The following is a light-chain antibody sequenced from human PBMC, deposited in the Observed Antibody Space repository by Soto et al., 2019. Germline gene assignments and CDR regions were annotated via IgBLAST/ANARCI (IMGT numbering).Light chain of an antibody. CDR1: RSDVGGYNY. J-gene: IGLJ1*01. CDR2: DVS. CDR3: SSYTSSSTPYV. Sequence: QSALTQPASVSGSPGQSITISCTGTRSDVGGYNYVSWYQQHPGKAPKLMIYDVSNRPSGVSNRFSCSKSGNTASLTISGLQAEDEADYYCSSYTSSSTPYVFGTGTKVTVL. V-gene: IGLV2-14*01.